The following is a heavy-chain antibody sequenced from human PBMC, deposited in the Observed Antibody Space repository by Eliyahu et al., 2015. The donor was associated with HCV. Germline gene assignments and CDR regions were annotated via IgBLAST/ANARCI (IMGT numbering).Heavy chain of an antibody. CDR3: ASDLIGLHGGSSSWYGHRAFDI. J-gene: IGHJ3*02. Sequence: EVLLXESGGXLVKPGGSLRLSCAASGFTFSYAWXNWVRQAPGKGXEWLGRIKSKSDGGTTAYAAPVKGRFTISRDDSKNMLYLQLHSLKTEDTAVYYCASDLIGLHGGSSSWYGHRAFDIWGQGTMVTVSS. CDR2: IKSKSDGGTT. D-gene: IGHD6-13*01. V-gene: IGHV3-15*01. CDR1: GFTFSYAW.